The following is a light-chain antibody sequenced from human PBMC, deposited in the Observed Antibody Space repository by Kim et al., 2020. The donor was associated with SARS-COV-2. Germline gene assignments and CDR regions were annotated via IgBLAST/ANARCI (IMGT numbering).Light chain of an antibody. J-gene: IGLJ3*02. CDR3: NSRDSSGDHVV. CDR1: SLRNYY. CDR2: GKY. V-gene: IGLV3-19*01. Sequence: SSELTQDPAVSVALGQTVRLTCQGDSLRNYYATWYQQRPGQAPVLVLYGKYNRPSGIPDRFSGSASGNIASLTITGAQAEDEADYYCNSRDSSGDHVVFGGGTQLTVL.